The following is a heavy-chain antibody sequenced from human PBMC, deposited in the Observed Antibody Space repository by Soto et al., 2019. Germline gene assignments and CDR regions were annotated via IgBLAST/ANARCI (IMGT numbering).Heavy chain of an antibody. Sequence: GGSLRLSCAASGFTFSSYWMSWVRQAPGKGLEWVANIKPDGSEKIYVDSVKGRFSISRDNAKNSLYLQMNSLGAEDTAVYYCANIGRSDRAFDIWGQGTMVTVS. V-gene: IGHV3-7*01. CDR1: GFTFSSYW. CDR3: ANIGRSDRAFDI. CDR2: IKPDGSEK. D-gene: IGHD5-12*01. J-gene: IGHJ3*02.